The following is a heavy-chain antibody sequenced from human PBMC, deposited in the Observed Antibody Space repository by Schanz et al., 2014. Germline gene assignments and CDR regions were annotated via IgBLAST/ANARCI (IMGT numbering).Heavy chain of an antibody. CDR3: ARGRVLES. V-gene: IGHV3-21*05. CDR2: VSSSSSYT. D-gene: IGHD1-1*01. Sequence: VQLVESGGGVVQPGRSLRLSCVASGFTFSSYDVFWVRQAPGKGLEWVSYVSSSSSYTHYADSVKGRFTISRDNAKNSLFLQMNSLRPEDTAVYYCARGRVLESWGQGTLVTVSS. CDR1: GFTFSSYD. J-gene: IGHJ5*02.